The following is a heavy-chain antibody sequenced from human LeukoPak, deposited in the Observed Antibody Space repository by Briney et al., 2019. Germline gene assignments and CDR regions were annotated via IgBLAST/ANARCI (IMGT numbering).Heavy chain of an antibody. CDR3: ARVGGYNWNDGDFDY. V-gene: IGHV1-2*06. J-gene: IGHJ4*02. CDR2: INPNSGGT. CDR1: GYTFTGYY. D-gene: IGHD1-20*01. Sequence: GASVKVSCKASGYTFTGYYMHWVRQAPGQGLEWMERINPNSGGTNYAQKFQGRATMTRDTSISTAYMELSRLRSDDTAVYYCARVGGYNWNDGDFDYWGQGTLVTVSS.